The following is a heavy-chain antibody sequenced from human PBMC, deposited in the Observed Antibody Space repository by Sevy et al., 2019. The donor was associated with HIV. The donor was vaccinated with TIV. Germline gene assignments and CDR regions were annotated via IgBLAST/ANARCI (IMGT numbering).Heavy chain of an antibody. CDR3: AKYDYGDYVGWFDP. V-gene: IGHV4-59*13. CDR2: IYYSGTA. Sequence: SETLSLTCTVSGGSISNYYWSWIRQPPGKGLEWIGYIYYSGTANYNPSLKSRVTISVDTSKNQFSLKLNSVTAADTAVYYCAKYDYGDYVGWFDPWGQGTLVTVSS. J-gene: IGHJ5*02. D-gene: IGHD4-17*01. CDR1: GGSISNYY.